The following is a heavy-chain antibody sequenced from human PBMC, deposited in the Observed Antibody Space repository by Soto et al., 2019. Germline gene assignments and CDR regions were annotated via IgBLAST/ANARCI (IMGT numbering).Heavy chain of an antibody. CDR3: ARSQWELLGLDY. J-gene: IGHJ4*02. D-gene: IGHD1-26*01. Sequence: PLETLSLTCTFSGFSSSSGDYYLSWIRQPPGKGLEWIGYIYYSGSTYYNPSLKSRVTISVDTSKNQFSLKLSSVTAADTAVYYCARSQWELLGLDYWGQGTLVTVSS. CDR2: IYYSGST. V-gene: IGHV4-30-4*01. CDR1: GFSSSSGDYY.